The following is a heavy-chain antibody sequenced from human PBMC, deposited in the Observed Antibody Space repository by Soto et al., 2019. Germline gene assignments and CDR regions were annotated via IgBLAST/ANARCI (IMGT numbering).Heavy chain of an antibody. CDR2: IYYSGST. J-gene: IGHJ4*02. CDR3: ARETLRYCSGGSCHYYFDY. Sequence: PSLTCTVSGGSISSYYWSWIRQPPGKGLEWIGYIYYSGSTNYNPSLKSRVTISVDTSKNQFSLKLSSVTAADTAVYYCARETLRYCSGGSCHYYFDYWGQGTVVTDPS. CDR1: GGSISSYY. V-gene: IGHV4-59*01. D-gene: IGHD2-15*01.